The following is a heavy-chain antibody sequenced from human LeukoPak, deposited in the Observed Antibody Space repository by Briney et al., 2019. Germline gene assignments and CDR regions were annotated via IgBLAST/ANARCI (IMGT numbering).Heavy chain of an antibody. CDR3: VAYYYDSSGYYDY. Sequence: GGSLRLSCAASGFTFSSYSMNWVRQAPGKGLEWVSSISSSSSYIYYADSVKGRFTISRDNAKNSLYLQMNSLRAEATAVYYCVAYYYDSSGYYDYWGQGTLVTVSS. CDR2: ISSSSSYI. V-gene: IGHV3-21*01. D-gene: IGHD3-22*01. CDR1: GFTFSSYS. J-gene: IGHJ4*02.